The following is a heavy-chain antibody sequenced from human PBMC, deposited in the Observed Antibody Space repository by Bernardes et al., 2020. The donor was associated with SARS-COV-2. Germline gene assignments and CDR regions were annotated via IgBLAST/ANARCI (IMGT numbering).Heavy chain of an antibody. Sequence: SETLSLTCSVSGASINTTHYYWGWIRQPPGKGLEWIGTVYYTGTTYYNLSLRNRVTISVDTSKEEFSLSLHLTSVTAADTAVHYCARHKFSIAARPFDYWGQGTLVTVSS. D-gene: IGHD6-6*01. CDR3: ARHKFSIAARPFDY. CDR2: VYYTGTT. CDR1: GASINTTHYY. V-gene: IGHV4-39*01. J-gene: IGHJ4*02.